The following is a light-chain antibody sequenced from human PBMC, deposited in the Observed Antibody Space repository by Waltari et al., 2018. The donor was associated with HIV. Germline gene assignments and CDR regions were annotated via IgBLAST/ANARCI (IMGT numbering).Light chain of an antibody. CDR3: ASWDDGLSGHV. CDR2: RND. J-gene: IGLJ1*01. V-gene: IGLV1-47*01. CDR1: SSNIGRNY. Sequence: QPVLTQPPSASETPGQSLSISCSGGSSNIGRNYVFWYQQVANRAPKLLVSRNDLRPSGVPDRFSGSRSGTSASLVISGLRAEDEALYYCASWDDGLSGHVFGSGTTVFVL.